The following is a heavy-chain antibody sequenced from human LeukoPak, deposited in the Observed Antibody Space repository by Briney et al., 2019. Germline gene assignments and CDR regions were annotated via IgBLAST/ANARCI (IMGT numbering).Heavy chain of an antibody. CDR2: IYYSGST. J-gene: IGHJ4*02. CDR3: ARGRKSSLRYFAGYYFDY. D-gene: IGHD3-9*01. CDR1: GGSISSSSYY. V-gene: IGHV4-39*07. Sequence: SETLSLTCTVSGGSISSSSYYWGWIRQPPGKGLEGIGSIYYSGSTYYNPSLKSRVTISVDTSKNQYSLKLSSVTAADTAVYYCARGRKSSLRYFAGYYFDYWGQGTLVTVSS.